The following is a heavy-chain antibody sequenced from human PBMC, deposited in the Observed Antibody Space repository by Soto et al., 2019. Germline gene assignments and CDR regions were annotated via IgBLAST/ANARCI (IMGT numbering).Heavy chain of an antibody. Sequence: PSETLSLTCTVSGGSISSYYWSWIRQPPGKGLEWIGYIYYSGSTNYNPSLKSRVTISVDTSKNQFSLKLSSVTAADTAVYYCARATYDYGGNGWFDPWGQGTLVTVSS. V-gene: IGHV4-59*01. D-gene: IGHD4-17*01. CDR1: GGSISSYY. CDR2: IYYSGST. CDR3: ARATYDYGGNGWFDP. J-gene: IGHJ5*02.